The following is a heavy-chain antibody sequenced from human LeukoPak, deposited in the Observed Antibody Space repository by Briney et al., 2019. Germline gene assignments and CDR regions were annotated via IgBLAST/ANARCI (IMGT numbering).Heavy chain of an antibody. Sequence: GGSLRLSCAASSFTFSRYWMYWVRQAPGKGLVWSSNINEDGTTSYADFVKGRFTISRDNAKNTMYLKMNSLGVEDTAVYYCARVRGGHWGQGTLVTVSS. CDR2: INEDGTT. D-gene: IGHD3-16*01. CDR1: SFTFSRYW. CDR3: ARVRGGH. J-gene: IGHJ4*02. V-gene: IGHV3-74*01.